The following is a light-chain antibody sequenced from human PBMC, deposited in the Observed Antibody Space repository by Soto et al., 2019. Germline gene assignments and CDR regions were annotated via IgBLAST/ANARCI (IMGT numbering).Light chain of an antibody. CDR2: EVT. CDR1: RTDIGGYNY. Sequence: QSALTQPASVSGSLGQSITISCTGTRTDIGGYNYVSWYQQYPGKAPKLVICEVTSRPSGISDLFSGSKSGNTASLTISGLQAEDEADYFWTSYTNAMAYILFGGGIKLTVL. J-gene: IGLJ2*01. CDR3: TSYTNAMAYIL. V-gene: IGLV2-14*01.